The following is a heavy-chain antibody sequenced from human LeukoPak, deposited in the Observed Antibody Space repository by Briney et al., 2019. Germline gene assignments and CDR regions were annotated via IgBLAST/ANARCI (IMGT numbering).Heavy chain of an antibody. CDR2: MKQDGREK. CDR3: AKDGGGYSGYDPARGYYGMDV. J-gene: IGHJ6*02. Sequence: GGSLRLSCAASGFSFSDYWMTWVRQAPGKGLEWVANMKQDGREKWYVDSVKGRFTISRGNSKNSLYLQMNSLRTEDTALYYCAKDGGGYSGYDPARGYYGMDVWGQGTTVTVSS. CDR1: GFSFSDYW. D-gene: IGHD5-12*01. V-gene: IGHV3-7*03.